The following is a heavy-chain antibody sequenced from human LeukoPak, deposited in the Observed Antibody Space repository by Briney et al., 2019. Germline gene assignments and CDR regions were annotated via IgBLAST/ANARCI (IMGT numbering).Heavy chain of an antibody. J-gene: IGHJ5*02. D-gene: IGHD3-10*01. V-gene: IGHV1-18*01. CDR2: VSGYNGNT. CDR1: GYTFTSYG. Sequence: ASVKVSCKASGYTFTSYGINWVRQAPGQGLEWMGWVSGYNGNTNYAQNFQGRVTMTTDTSTSTAYMDLTSLRSDDTAVYYCARDARDVLLWFGEFFPWGQGTLVTVSS. CDR3: ARDARDVLLWFGEFFP.